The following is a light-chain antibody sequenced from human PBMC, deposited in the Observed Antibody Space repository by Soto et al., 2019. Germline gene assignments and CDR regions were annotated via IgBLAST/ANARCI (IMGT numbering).Light chain of an antibody. V-gene: IGKV3D-20*02. CDR3: QQRSDWLT. CDR2: LSS. J-gene: IGKJ4*01. CDR1: QAIRSTH. Sequence: ETVLTQSPGTLSLSPGERATLSCRASQAIRSTHLAWYQQKPGQAPRLLMYLSSTRAPGIPDRFSGSGSGTDFTLSISRLEPEDFAVYYCQQRSDWLTFGGGTKVEI.